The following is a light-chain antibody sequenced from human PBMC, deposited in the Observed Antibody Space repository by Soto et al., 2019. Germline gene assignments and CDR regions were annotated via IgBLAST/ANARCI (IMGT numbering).Light chain of an antibody. J-gene: IGKJ1*01. CDR3: QQYGSSPPWT. CDR2: GAS. Sequence: EIVLTQSPGTLSLSPGERATLSCRASQSVSSSYLAWYQHKPGQAPRLLIYGASSRATGITDRFSGSGSGTDFPLTISRLEPEDFAVYYCQQYGSSPPWTFGQGTKVEIK. V-gene: IGKV3-20*01. CDR1: QSVSSSY.